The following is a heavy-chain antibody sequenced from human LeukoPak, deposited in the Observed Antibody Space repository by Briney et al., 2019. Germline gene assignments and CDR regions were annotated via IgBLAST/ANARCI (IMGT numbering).Heavy chain of an antibody. Sequence: PGGSLRLSCAAPGFTFSSYEMNWVRQAPGKGLEWVSYISSSGSTIYYADSVKGRFTISRDNAKNSLYLQMNSLRAEDTAVYYCARDLSGYSYGYFFDYWGRGTLVTVSS. D-gene: IGHD5-18*01. J-gene: IGHJ4*02. CDR1: GFTFSSYE. CDR3: ARDLSGYSYGYFFDY. V-gene: IGHV3-48*03. CDR2: ISSSGSTI.